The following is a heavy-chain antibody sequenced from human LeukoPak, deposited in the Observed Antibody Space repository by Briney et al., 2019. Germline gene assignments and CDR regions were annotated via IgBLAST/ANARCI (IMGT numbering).Heavy chain of an antibody. J-gene: IGHJ4*02. Sequence: SVKVSCKASGGTFSSYAISWVRQAPGQGLEWMGGIILIFGTANYAQKFQGRVTITADESTSTAYMELRSLRSDDTAVYYCACRGSGGKIDYWGQGTLVTVSS. D-gene: IGHD2-15*01. CDR1: GGTFSSYA. CDR3: ACRGSGGKIDY. V-gene: IGHV1-69*13. CDR2: IILIFGTA.